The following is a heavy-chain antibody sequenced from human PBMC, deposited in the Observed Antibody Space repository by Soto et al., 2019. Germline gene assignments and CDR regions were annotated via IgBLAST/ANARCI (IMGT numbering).Heavy chain of an antibody. CDR3: ARANSYGYNNWFDP. J-gene: IGHJ5*02. CDR1: GYTFTGYY. V-gene: IGHV1-2*04. D-gene: IGHD5-18*01. Sequence: ASVKVSCKASGYTFTGYYMHWVRQAPGQGLEWMGWINPNSGGTNYAQKFQGWVTMARDTSISTAYMELSRLRSDDTAVYYCARANSYGYNNWFDPWGQGTLVTVSS. CDR2: INPNSGGT.